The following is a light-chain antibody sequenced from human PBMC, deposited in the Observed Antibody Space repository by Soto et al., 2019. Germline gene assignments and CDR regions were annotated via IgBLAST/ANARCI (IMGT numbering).Light chain of an antibody. J-gene: IGKJ5*01. Sequence: EIVLTQSPGTLSLSPGERATLSCRTSQSVSSSYLDWYQQKPGQAPRLLIYGASSSATGITDRISGGGSETDFTLPINRLEPDDFAVYYCQHYGGSDITFGQTTRVDTK. CDR2: GAS. CDR3: QHYGGSDIT. CDR1: QSVSSSY. V-gene: IGKV3-20*01.